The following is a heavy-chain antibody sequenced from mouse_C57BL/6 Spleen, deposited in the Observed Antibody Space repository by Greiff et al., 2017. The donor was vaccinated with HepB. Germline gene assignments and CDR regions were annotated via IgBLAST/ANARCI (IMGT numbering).Heavy chain of an antibody. V-gene: IGHV1-64*01. J-gene: IGHJ4*01. CDR3: ARYSLEWAMDY. CDR2: IHPNSGST. D-gene: IGHD6-1*01. CDR1: GYTFTSYW. Sequence: VQLQQPGAELVKPGASVKLSCKASGYTFTSYWMHWVKQRPGQGLEWIGMIHPNSGSTNYNEKFKSKATLTVDKSSSTAYMQLSSLTSEDSAVYYCARYSLEWAMDYWGQGTSVTVSS.